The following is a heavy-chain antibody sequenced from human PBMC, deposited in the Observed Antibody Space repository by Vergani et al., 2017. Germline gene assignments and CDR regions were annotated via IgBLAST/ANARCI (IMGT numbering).Heavy chain of an antibody. V-gene: IGHV3-23*04. CDR1: GFTFSSYA. J-gene: IGHJ4*02. D-gene: IGHD6-19*01. Sequence: VQLVESGGGLVKPGGSLRLSCAASGFTFSSYAMSWVRQAPGKGLEWVSAISGSGGSTYYADSVKGRFTISRDNSKNTLYLQMNSLRAEDTAVYYCAKDHSGQQWLALPYYFDYWGQGTLVTVSS. CDR3: AKDHSGQQWLALPYYFDY. CDR2: ISGSGGST.